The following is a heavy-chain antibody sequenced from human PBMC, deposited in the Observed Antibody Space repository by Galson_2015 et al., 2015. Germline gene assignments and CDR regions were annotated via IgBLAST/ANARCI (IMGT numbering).Heavy chain of an antibody. CDR2: IYYSGST. Sequence: TLSLTCTVSGGSISSGGYYWSWIRQHPGKGLEWIGYIYYSGSTYYNPSLKSRVTISVDTSKNQFSLKLSSVTAADTAVYYCARVVGIAAAGSGKMGRFDPWGQGTLVTVSS. V-gene: IGHV4-31*03. CDR3: ARVVGIAAAGSGKMGRFDP. CDR1: GGSISSGGYY. D-gene: IGHD6-13*01. J-gene: IGHJ5*02.